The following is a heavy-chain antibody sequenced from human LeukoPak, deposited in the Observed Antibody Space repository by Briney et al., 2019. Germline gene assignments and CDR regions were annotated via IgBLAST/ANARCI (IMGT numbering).Heavy chain of an antibody. V-gene: IGHV3-69-1*01. CDR1: GFTFSAYD. CDR3: ARVAVIYQYYMDV. J-gene: IGHJ6*03. Sequence: PGGSLRLSCEGSGFTFSAYDLSWVRQAQGQGLEWVAAISRSGSTPYYTASVKGRFTISRDNAKNSLYMQLNSLTAEDTAVYYCARVAVIYQYYMDVWGRGTTVTVSS. D-gene: IGHD5-12*01. CDR2: ISRSGSTP.